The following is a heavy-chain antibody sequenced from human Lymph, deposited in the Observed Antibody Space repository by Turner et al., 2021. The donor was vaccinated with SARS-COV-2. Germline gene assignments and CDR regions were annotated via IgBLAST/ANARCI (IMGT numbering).Heavy chain of an antibody. D-gene: IGHD1-26*01. Sequence: QVQLVQSGAEVKKPGASVKVSCKASGYTFTSYDINWGRQATGQGLEWMGWMNPNSGNTGYAQKFQGRVTMTRNISISTAYMELSTLRSEDTAVYYCARGRYSGGGMDVWGQGTTVTVSS. CDR2: MNPNSGNT. CDR3: ARGRYSGGGMDV. CDR1: GYTFTSYD. J-gene: IGHJ6*02. V-gene: IGHV1-8*01.